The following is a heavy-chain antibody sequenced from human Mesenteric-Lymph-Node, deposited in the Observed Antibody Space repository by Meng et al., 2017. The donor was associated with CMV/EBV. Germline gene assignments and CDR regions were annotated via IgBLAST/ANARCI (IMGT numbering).Heavy chain of an antibody. Sequence: GESLKISCAASGFTFSDYYMYWIRQAPGKGLEWVSYISPTNLNVYYADSVKGRFTISRDNAKSSLYLQMNSLRAEDTAVYYCARDQVVPAARAADYYYYYGMDVWGQGTTVTVSS. V-gene: IGHV3-11*04. D-gene: IGHD2-2*01. CDR1: GFTFSDYY. CDR2: ISPTNLNV. J-gene: IGHJ6*02. CDR3: ARDQVVPAARAADYYYYYGMDV.